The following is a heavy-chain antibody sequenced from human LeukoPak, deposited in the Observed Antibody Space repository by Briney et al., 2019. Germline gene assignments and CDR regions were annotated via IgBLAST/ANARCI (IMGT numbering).Heavy chain of an antibody. V-gene: IGHV3-23*01. CDR2: ISGSGGST. Sequence: PGGSLRLSCAASGFTFSSYAMSWVRQAPGKGLEWVSAISGSGGSTYYADSVKGRFTISRDNSKNTLYLQMNSLRAEDTAVYYCAKLRGVTMIRGIIWYYFDSWGQGTLVTVSA. D-gene: IGHD3-10*01. CDR1: GFTFSSYA. CDR3: AKLRGVTMIRGIIWYYFDS. J-gene: IGHJ4*02.